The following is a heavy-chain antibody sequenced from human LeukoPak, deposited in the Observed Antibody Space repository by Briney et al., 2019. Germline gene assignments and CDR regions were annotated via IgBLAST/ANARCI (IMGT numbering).Heavy chain of an antibody. CDR1: GFTFSSYS. V-gene: IGHV3-21*01. Sequence: GGSLRLSCAASGFTFSSYSMNWVRQAPGKGLEWVSSISSSSSYIYYADSVKGRFTISRDNAKNSLYLQMNSLRAEDMAVYYCARDREAGTDYRGQGTLVTVSS. J-gene: IGHJ4*02. CDR3: ARDREAGTDY. D-gene: IGHD6-19*01. CDR2: ISSSSSYI.